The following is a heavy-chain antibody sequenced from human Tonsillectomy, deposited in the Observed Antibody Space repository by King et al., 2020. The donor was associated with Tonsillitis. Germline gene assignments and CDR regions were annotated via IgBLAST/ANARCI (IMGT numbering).Heavy chain of an antibody. CDR3: AKVTSFRRASWNYGMDV. V-gene: IGHV3-30*18. CDR2: ISYDGSNK. J-gene: IGHJ6*02. Sequence: HVQLVESGGGVVQPGRSLRLSCVASGFTFSSYGMHWVRQAPGKGLEWVSVISYDGSNKYYVDSVKGRFTISRDNSKNTMYLQMNGLRAEDTAVYYCAKVTSFRRASWNYGMDVWGQGTTVTVSS. D-gene: IGHD3-3*01. CDR1: GFTFSSYG.